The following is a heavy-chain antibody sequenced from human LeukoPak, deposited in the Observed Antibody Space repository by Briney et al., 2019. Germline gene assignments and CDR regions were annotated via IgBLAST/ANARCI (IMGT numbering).Heavy chain of an antibody. CDR2: IIPIFGTA. CDR3: ARDIGLYSSSWYEIFDY. CDR1: GGTFISYA. V-gene: IGHV1-69*05. Sequence: SVKVSCKASGGTFISYAISWVRQAPGQGLEWMGGIIPIFGTANYAQKFQGRVTITTDESTSTAYMELRSLRSDDTAVYYCARDIGLYSSSWYEIFDYWGQGTLVTVSS. D-gene: IGHD6-13*01. J-gene: IGHJ4*02.